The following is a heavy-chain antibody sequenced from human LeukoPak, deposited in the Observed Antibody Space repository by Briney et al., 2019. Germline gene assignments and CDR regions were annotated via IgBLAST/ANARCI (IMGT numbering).Heavy chain of an antibody. D-gene: IGHD3-3*01. CDR3: ARDLYADFWSGSVFDY. V-gene: IGHV3-23*01. Sequence: PGGSLRPSCEASGFSFSSYATSWVRQAPGKGLEGVSGMSGSGGTTYYAGSVKGRFTISRDISKNTLYLQMSSLRAGDTAVYYCARDLYADFWSGSVFDYWGRGTLVTVSS. CDR2: MSGSGGTT. J-gene: IGHJ4*02. CDR1: GFSFSSYA.